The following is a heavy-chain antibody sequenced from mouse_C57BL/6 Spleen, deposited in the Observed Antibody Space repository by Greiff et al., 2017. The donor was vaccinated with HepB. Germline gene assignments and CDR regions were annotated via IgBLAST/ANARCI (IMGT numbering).Heavy chain of an antibody. CDR2: INPSNGGT. CDR3: AREAGYYDAMDY. V-gene: IGHV1-53*01. D-gene: IGHD2-2*01. CDR1: GYTFTSYW. Sequence: QVQLQQPGTELVKPGASVKLSCKASGYTFTSYWMHWVKQRPGQGLEWIGNINPSNGGTNYNEKFKSKATLTVDKSYSTAYMQLSSLTSEDSAVYYCAREAGYYDAMDYWGQGTSVTVSS. J-gene: IGHJ4*01.